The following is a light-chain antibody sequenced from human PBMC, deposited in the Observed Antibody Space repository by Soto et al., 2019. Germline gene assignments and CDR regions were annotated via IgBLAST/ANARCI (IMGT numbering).Light chain of an antibody. J-gene: IGLJ3*02. V-gene: IGLV2-8*01. CDR2: EVT. Sequence: QSALTQPPSASGSPGQSVTISCTGTSSDVGAYNYVSWYQQHAGKAPKLVIYEVTKRPSGVPDRFSGSKSANTASLTVSGLPGEDEGYYYRRSFASRNPWVFGGGTKLTVL. CDR1: SSDVGAYNY. CDR3: RSFASRNPWV.